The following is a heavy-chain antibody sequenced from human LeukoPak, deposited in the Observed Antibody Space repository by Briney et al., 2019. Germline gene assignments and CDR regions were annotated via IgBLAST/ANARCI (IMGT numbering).Heavy chain of an antibody. D-gene: IGHD5-24*01. Sequence: GGSLRLSCAASGFTFSSYAMSWVRQAPGKGLDWVSAISATSGSIYSADSVKGRYTISRDNSKNTLYLQMNSLRAEDTAIYYCARKMEGGGRDFDYWGQGTLVTVSS. V-gene: IGHV3-23*01. J-gene: IGHJ4*02. CDR1: GFTFSSYA. CDR2: ISATSGSI. CDR3: ARKMEGGGRDFDY.